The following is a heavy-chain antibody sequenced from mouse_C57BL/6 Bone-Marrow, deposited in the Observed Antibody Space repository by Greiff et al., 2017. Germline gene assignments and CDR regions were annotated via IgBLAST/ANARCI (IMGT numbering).Heavy chain of an antibody. CDR1: GYTFTSYW. CDR2: IDPSDSYT. D-gene: IGHD1-1*01. Sequence: QVQLQQPGAELVKPGASVKLSCKASGYTFTSYWMQWVKQRPGQGLEWIGEIDPSDSYTNYNQKFKGKATLTVDTSSSTAYMQLSSLTSEDSAVYYCARGHYYGSRDYYFDYWGQGTTLTVSS. CDR3: ARGHYYGSRDYYFDY. V-gene: IGHV1-50*01. J-gene: IGHJ2*01.